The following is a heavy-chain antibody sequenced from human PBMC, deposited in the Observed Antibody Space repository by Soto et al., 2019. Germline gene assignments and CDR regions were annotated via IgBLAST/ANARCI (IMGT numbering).Heavy chain of an antibody. CDR2: FDPEDGET. CDR1: GYTLTELS. Sequence: ASVKVSCKVSGYTLTELSMHWVRQAPGKGLEWMGGFDPEDGETIYAQKFQGRVTMTEDTSTDTAYMELSSLRSEDTAVYYCATNARWRPLPDYWGQGTLVTVS. J-gene: IGHJ4*02. V-gene: IGHV1-24*01. D-gene: IGHD3-3*01. CDR3: ATNARWRPLPDY.